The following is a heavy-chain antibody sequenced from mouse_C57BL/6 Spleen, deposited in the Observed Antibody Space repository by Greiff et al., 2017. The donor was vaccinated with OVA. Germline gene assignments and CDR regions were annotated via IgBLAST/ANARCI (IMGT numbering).Heavy chain of an antibody. CDR3: ARAYSNYAMDY. CDR1: GYTFTSYW. CDR2: INPSSGYT. D-gene: IGHD2-5*01. V-gene: IGHV1-7*01. Sequence: QVQLQQSGAELAKPGASVKLSCKASGYTFTSYWMHWVKQRPGQGLEWIGYINPSSGYTKYNQKFKDKATLTADKSSSTAYMPLSSLKYEDSAVDYGARAYSNYAMDYWGQGTSVTVSS. J-gene: IGHJ4*01.